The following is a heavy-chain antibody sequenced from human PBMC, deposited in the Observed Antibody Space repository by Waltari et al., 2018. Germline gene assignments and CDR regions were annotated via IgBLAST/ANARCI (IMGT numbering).Heavy chain of an antibody. CDR1: GFSLTTSKMC. Sequence: QVTLRESGPALVKPTETLTLTCSFSGFSLTTSKMCVTWIRPPPGKALEWLARIDWDDDTYYSASLRTRLSIPKDTSKNQVVLTMTNMDPVDTATYYCARSTSDYLYNFGMDVWGQGTTVTVSS. CDR2: IDWDDDT. CDR3: ARSTSDYLYNFGMDV. J-gene: IGHJ6*02. V-gene: IGHV2-70*15.